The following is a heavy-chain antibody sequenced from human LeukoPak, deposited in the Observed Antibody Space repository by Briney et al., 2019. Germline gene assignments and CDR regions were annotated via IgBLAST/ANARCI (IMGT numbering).Heavy chain of an antibody. D-gene: IGHD3-9*01. CDR1: GGSISSYY. V-gene: IGHV4-59*01. CDR2: IYYSGST. J-gene: IGHJ4*02. CDR3: ARYDSAYYDILPRGIDY. Sequence: SETLSLTCTVSGGSISSYYWSWIRQPPGKGLEWIGYIYYSGSTNYNPSLKSRVTISVDTSKNQFFLKLSSVTAADTAVYYCARYDSAYYDILPRGIDYWGQGTLVTVSS.